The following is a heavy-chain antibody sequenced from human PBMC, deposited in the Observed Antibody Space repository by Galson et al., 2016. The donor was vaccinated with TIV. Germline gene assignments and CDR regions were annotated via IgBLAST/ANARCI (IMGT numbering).Heavy chain of an antibody. CDR1: GGAFTTYV. CDR3: ARPRAYSNKWWFDY. CDR2: IIPIFGSA. D-gene: IGHD2-15*01. V-gene: IGHV1-69*05. Sequence: SVKVSCKASGGAFTTYVITWVRQAPGQGLEWIGGIIPIFGSANYAQKFQGSVTITTEESTSTAYMELRSLRSDDTAVYYCARPRAYSNKWWFDYWGQGTLVTVSS. J-gene: IGHJ4*02.